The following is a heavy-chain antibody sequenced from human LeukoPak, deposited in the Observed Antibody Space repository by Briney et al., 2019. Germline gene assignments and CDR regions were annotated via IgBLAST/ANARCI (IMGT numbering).Heavy chain of an antibody. Sequence: ASVKVSCKASGYTFTSYGISWVRQAPGQGLEWMGWISAYNGNTNYAQKLQGRVTMTTDTSTSTAYMKLRSLRSDDTAVYYCARVGSVAAAEGAYYYYMDVWGKGTTVTVSS. CDR2: ISAYNGNT. CDR1: GYTFTSYG. V-gene: IGHV1-18*01. CDR3: ARVGSVAAAEGAYYYYMDV. D-gene: IGHD6-13*01. J-gene: IGHJ6*03.